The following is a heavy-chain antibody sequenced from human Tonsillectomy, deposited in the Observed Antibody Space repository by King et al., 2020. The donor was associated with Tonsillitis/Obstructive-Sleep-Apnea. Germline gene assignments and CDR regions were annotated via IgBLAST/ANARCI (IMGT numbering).Heavy chain of an antibody. V-gene: IGHV4-61*01. J-gene: IGHJ4*02. CDR2: ISYTGTT. CDR3: ASGVLY. CDR1: GGSLSSGSYY. Sequence: VQLQESGPGLVKPSETLSLTCTVSGGSLSSGSYYWSWIRQPPGKGLEWIGCISYTGTTSYNPSLKSRVTISVDTSKNQFSLKLTSVTAADTAVYYCASGVLYWGQGTLVTVSS.